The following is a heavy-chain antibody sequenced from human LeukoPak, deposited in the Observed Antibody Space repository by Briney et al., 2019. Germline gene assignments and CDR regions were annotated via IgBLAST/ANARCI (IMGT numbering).Heavy chain of an antibody. CDR3: ARGGDIVVVPAAHPYFDY. V-gene: IGHV4-59*01. J-gene: IGHJ4*02. CDR2: IYYSGST. D-gene: IGHD2-2*01. Sequence: SGTLSLTCTVSGGSISSYYWSWIRQPPGKGLEWIGYIYYSGSTNYNPSLKSRVTISVDTSKNQFSLKLSSVTAADTAVYYCARGGDIVVVPAAHPYFDYWGQGTLVTVSS. CDR1: GGSISSYY.